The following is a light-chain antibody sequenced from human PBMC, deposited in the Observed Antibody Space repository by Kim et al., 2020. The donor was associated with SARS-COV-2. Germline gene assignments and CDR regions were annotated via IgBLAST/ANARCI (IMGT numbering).Light chain of an antibody. CDR2: KTS. J-gene: IGKJ2*01. V-gene: IGKV1-5*03. CDR1: QSVNPW. CDR3: QQYHSGYT. Sequence: LSASRGDRVTITCRASQSVNPWLAWYQQKPGKAPKLLIYKTSSLESGVPSRFSGSGSGTEFTLTISSLQPDDFATYYCQQYHSGYTFGQGTKLEI.